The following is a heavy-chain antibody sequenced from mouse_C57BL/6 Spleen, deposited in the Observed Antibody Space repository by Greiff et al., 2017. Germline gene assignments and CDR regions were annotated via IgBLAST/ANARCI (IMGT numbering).Heavy chain of an antibody. CDR3: ARHPRWFYYAMDY. D-gene: IGHD2-3*01. CDR1: GFTFSDYY. CDR2: ISNGGGST. Sequence: DVHLVESGGGLVQPGGSLKLSCAASGFTFSDYYMYWVRQTPEKRLEWVAYISNGGGSTYYPGTVKGRFTISRDNAKNTVYLQMSRLKSEDTAMYYCARHPRWFYYAMDYWGQGTSVTVAS. J-gene: IGHJ4*01. V-gene: IGHV5-12*01.